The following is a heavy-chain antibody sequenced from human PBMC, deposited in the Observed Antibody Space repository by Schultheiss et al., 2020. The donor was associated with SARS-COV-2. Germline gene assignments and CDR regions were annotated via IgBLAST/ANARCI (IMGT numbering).Heavy chain of an antibody. V-gene: IGHV4-39*07. Sequence: SETLSLTCTVSGGSISSCSYYWSWIRQPPGQGLEWIGEINHRGSTDYNPSLKSPVTISVDTSKNQFSLKLSSVTAADTAVYYCARSSGYYYGSGREGSAYWGQGTLVTVSS. CDR2: INHRGST. D-gene: IGHD3-10*01. CDR3: ARSSGYYYGSGREGSAY. J-gene: IGHJ4*02. CDR1: GGSISSCSYY.